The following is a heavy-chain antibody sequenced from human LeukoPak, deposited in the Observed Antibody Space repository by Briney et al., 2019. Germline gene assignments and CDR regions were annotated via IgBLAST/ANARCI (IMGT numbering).Heavy chain of an antibody. CDR2: INHSGST. V-gene: IGHV4-34*01. J-gene: IGHJ6*02. Sequence: SETLSLTCAVYGGSFSGYYWSWIRQPPGKGLEWIGEINHSGSTNYNPSLESRATISVDTSKNQFSLKLSSVTAADTAVYYCARGRADFWSGYPNYYYYGMDVWGQGTTVTVSS. CDR3: ARGRADFWSGYPNYYYYGMDV. CDR1: GGSFSGYY. D-gene: IGHD3-3*01.